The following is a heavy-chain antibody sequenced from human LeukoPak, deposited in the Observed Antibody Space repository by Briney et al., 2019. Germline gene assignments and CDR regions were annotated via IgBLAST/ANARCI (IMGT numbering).Heavy chain of an antibody. J-gene: IGHJ6*03. CDR3: ARGEFYYYYMDV. V-gene: IGHV3-7*01. CDR1: GFTFSSYW. Sequence: GGSLRLSCAAYGFTFSSYWMSWVRQASGKGLEWVANIKQDGSEKYYVDSVKGRFTISRDNAKNSLYLQMNSLRAEDTAVYYCARGEFYYYYMDVWGKGTTVTVSS. CDR2: IKQDGSEK.